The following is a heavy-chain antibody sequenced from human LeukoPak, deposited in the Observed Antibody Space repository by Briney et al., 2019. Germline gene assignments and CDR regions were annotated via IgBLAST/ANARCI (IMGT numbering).Heavy chain of an antibody. CDR1: GFTFSTYT. Sequence: GRSLRLSCAASGFTFSTYTLHWVRQAPGEGLEWVAVISYDGSNKYYADSVKGRFTISRDNSKNTLYLQMNSLRAEDTAVYYCARGYYGSGKGYMDVWGKGTTVTVSS. J-gene: IGHJ6*03. V-gene: IGHV3-30*04. CDR3: ARGYYGSGKGYMDV. CDR2: ISYDGSNK. D-gene: IGHD3-10*01.